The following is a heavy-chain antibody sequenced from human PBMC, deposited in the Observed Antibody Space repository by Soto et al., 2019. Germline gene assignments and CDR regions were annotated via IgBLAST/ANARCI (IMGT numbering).Heavy chain of an antibody. J-gene: IGHJ4*02. D-gene: IGHD3-10*01. CDR2: ISGSSVSI. V-gene: IGHV3-48*02. Sequence: VQLVESGGGFVQRGGSLRLSCAASGFTFSSYSMNWVRQAPGKGLEWVSYISGSSVSIYYADSVKGRFTISRDNAKSSLYLQMNSLTDEDTAGYYCTRDKSNYGSIDFWGQGTLVTVSS. CDR1: GFTFSSYS. CDR3: TRDKSNYGSIDF.